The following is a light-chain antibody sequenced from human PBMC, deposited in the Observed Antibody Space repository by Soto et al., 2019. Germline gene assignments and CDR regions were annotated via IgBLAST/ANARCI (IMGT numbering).Light chain of an antibody. V-gene: IGLV1-44*01. J-gene: IGLJ3*02. CDR2: SNN. CDR1: SSNIGSYT. Sequence: QYVLTQPPSASGTPGQRVTISCSGSSSNIGSYTVNWYQQLPGTAPKLLIYSNNQRPSGVPDRFSGSKSGTSASLAISGLQSEDEADYYCAAWDDSLIGPVFGGGTKLTVL. CDR3: AAWDDSLIGPV.